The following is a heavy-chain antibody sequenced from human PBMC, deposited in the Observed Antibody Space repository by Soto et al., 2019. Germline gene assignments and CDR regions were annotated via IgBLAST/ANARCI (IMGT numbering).Heavy chain of an antibody. CDR3: AKDAIMTTVTTEGVVGLPGGDY. CDR2: ISGSGGST. D-gene: IGHD4-17*01. CDR1: GFTFSSYA. V-gene: IGHV3-23*01. Sequence: EVQLLESGGGLVQPGGSLRLSCAASGFTFSSYAMSWVRQAPGKGLEWVSAISGSGGSTYYADSVKGRFTISGDNSKNTLYLQMNSLRAEDTAVYYCAKDAIMTTVTTEGVVGLPGGDYWGQGTLVTVSS. J-gene: IGHJ4*02.